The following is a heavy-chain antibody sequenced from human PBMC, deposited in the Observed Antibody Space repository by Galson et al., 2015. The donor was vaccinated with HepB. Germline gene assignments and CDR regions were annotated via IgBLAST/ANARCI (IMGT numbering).Heavy chain of an antibody. V-gene: IGHV3-74*01. D-gene: IGHD1-7*01. CDR2: INSDGIGT. CDR3: ARVPITGSTGSN. J-gene: IGHJ4*02. Sequence: SLRLSCAASGFTFSSSWMHWVRQAPGKGLVWVSRINSDGIGTSYTDSVKGRFTISRDNAKNTVYLQMNSLRVEDTAVYYCARVPITGSTGSNWGQGTLVTVSS. CDR1: GFTFSSSW.